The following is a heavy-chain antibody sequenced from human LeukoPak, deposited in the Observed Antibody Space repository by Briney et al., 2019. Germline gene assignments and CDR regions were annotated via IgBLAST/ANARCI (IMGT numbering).Heavy chain of an antibody. V-gene: IGHV2-70*01. CDR1: GFSLRTTGMC. CDR3: ARIPMIVAAPSDDDAFDI. J-gene: IGHJ3*02. CDR2: IDWDDDK. Sequence: ESGPTLLNPTPTLTLTCTFSGFSLRTTGMCVSWIRQPPGKALEWLAPIDWDDDKYYSTSLKTRLTISKDTSKTQVVLTMTNMDPVDSATYYCARIPMIVAAPSDDDAFDIWGQGTMVTVSS. D-gene: IGHD3-22*01.